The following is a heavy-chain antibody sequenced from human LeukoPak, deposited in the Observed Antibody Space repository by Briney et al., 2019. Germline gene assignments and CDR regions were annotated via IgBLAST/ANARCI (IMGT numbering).Heavy chain of an antibody. V-gene: IGHV3-66*01. J-gene: IGHJ4*02. Sequence: GGSLRLSCAASGFTVSSNYMSWVRQAPGKGLEWVSVIYSGGSTYYADSVKGRLTISRDNSKNTLYLQMNSLRAEDTAVYYCARDRYYYFDYWGQGTLATVSS. CDR1: GFTVSSNY. CDR2: IYSGGST. D-gene: IGHD1-26*01. CDR3: ARDRYYYFDY.